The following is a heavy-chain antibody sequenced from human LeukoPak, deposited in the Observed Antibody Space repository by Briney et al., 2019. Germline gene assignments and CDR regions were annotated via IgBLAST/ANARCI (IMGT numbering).Heavy chain of an antibody. V-gene: IGHV3-23*01. Sequence: GGSLRLSCAASGFTFSSYAMSWVRQAPGKGLEWVSDISGSGGSTYYADSVKGRFTISRDNSKNTLYLQMNSLRAEDTAVYYCAKSVSDDILTYFDYWGQGTLVTVSS. D-gene: IGHD3-9*01. J-gene: IGHJ4*02. CDR1: GFTFSSYA. CDR3: AKSVSDDILTYFDY. CDR2: ISGSGGST.